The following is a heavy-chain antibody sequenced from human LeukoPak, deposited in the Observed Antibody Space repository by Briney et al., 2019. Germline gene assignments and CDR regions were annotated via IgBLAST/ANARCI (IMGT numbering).Heavy chain of an antibody. CDR2: ISSSSSYI. V-gene: IGHV3-21*01. J-gene: IGHJ6*04. Sequence: GGSLRLSCAASGFTFSSYSMNWVRQAPGEGLEWVSSISSSSSYIYYADSVKGRFTISRDNAKNSLYLQMNSLRAEDTAVYYCASACSGGSCYSRYYYYGMDVWGKGTTVTVSS. D-gene: IGHD2-15*01. CDR3: ASACSGGSCYSRYYYYGMDV. CDR1: GFTFSSYS.